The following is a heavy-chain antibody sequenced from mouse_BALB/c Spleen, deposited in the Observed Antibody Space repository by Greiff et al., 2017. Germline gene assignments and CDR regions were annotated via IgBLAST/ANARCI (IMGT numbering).Heavy chain of an antibody. Sequence: QVQLKESGPGLVAPSQSLSITCTVSGFSLSRYSVHWVRQPPGKGLEWLGMIWGGGSTDYNSALKSRLSISKDNSKSQVFLKMNSLQTDDTAMYYCASLSTMTFGGFAYWGQGTLVTVSA. CDR2: IWGGGST. V-gene: IGHV2-6-4*01. CDR1: GFSLSRYS. CDR3: ASLSTMTFGGFAY. J-gene: IGHJ3*01. D-gene: IGHD2-4*01.